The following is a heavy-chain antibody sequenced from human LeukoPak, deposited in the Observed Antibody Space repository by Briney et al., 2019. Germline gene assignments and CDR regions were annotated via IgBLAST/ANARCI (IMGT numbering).Heavy chain of an antibody. CDR1: GFTFSSYG. Sequence: GGSLRLSCAASGFTFSSYGMHWVRQAPGKGLEWVTFIRYDGSNKYYADSVKGRFTISRDNSKNSLYLQMNSLRAEDTAVYYCARPILTVTTSFDYWGQGTLVTVSS. J-gene: IGHJ4*02. D-gene: IGHD4-17*01. CDR3: ARPILTVTTSFDY. V-gene: IGHV3-30*02. CDR2: IRYDGSNK.